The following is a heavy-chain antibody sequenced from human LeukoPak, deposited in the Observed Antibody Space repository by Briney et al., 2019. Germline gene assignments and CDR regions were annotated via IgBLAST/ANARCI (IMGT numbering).Heavy chain of an antibody. CDR3: ARGLRYDSSGYPAY. CDR1: GFTFSSYA. Sequence: GGSLRLSCAASGFTFSSYAMNWVRQAPGKGLEWVSTISGSGGSTYYADSVKGRFTISRDNSKNTLYLQMNSLRAEDTAVYYCARGLRYDSSGYPAYWGQGTLVTVSS. J-gene: IGHJ4*02. D-gene: IGHD3-22*01. V-gene: IGHV3-23*01. CDR2: ISGSGGST.